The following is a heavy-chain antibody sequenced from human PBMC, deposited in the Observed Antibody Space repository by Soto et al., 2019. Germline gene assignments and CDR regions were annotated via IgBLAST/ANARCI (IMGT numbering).Heavy chain of an antibody. CDR2: IRNTPYGGTT. J-gene: IGHJ4*02. D-gene: IGHD2-21*02. Sequence: GGSLRLSCNCSGFRFSEHAMTWVRQAPGKGLEWVGFIRNTPYGGTTDYAASVRGRFTISRDDSASIAYLQMNSLKTEDSALYYCVAESHVTPYYFENWGQGALVTVPQ. CDR3: VAESHVTPYYFEN. V-gene: IGHV3-49*04. CDR1: GFRFSEHA.